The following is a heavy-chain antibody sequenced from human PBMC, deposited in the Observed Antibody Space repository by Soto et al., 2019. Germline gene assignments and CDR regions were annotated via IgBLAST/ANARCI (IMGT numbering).Heavy chain of an antibody. Sequence: SETLSLTCAVSGGTISSSNWWSGVRQPPGKGLEWIGEIYHSGSTNYNPSLKSRVTISVDKSKNQFSLKLSSVTAADTAVYYCASVRGGYYYAMDVWGQGTTVT. V-gene: IGHV4-4*02. CDR2: IYHSGST. D-gene: IGHD3-10*02. CDR3: ASVRGGYYYAMDV. CDR1: GGTISSSNW. J-gene: IGHJ6*02.